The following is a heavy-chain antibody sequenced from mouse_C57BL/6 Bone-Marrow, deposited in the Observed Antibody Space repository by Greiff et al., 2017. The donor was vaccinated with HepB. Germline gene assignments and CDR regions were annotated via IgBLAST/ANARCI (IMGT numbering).Heavy chain of an antibody. CDR1: GYTFTDYY. CDR2: INPYNGGT. Sequence: EVKLMESGPVLVKPGASVKMSCKASGYTFTDYYMNWVKQSHGKSLEWIGVINPYNGGTSYNQKFKGKATLTVDKSSSTAYMEINSLTSEDSAVYYCARRLLRYYAMDYWGQGTSVTVSS. CDR3: ARRLLRYYAMDY. J-gene: IGHJ4*01. D-gene: IGHD1-1*01. V-gene: IGHV1-19*01.